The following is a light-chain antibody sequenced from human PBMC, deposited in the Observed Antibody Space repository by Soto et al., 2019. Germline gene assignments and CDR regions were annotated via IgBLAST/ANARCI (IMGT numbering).Light chain of an antibody. V-gene: IGKV3-20*01. J-gene: IGKJ3*01. CDR1: QSVSSSY. CDR3: QQYGSSPLFT. Sequence: EIVLTQSPGTLSLSPGERATLSCRASQSVSSSYLAWFQQKPGQAPRLLIYGASSRATGIPDRFSGSGSGTNFTLTISRLEREDLAVYYCQQYGSSPLFTCGPGTNVDIK. CDR2: GAS.